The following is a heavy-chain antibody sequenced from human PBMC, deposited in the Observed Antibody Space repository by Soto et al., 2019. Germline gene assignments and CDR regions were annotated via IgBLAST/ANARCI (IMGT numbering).Heavy chain of an antibody. CDR3: ARVGYDSSGYYDNFDY. J-gene: IGHJ4*02. D-gene: IGHD3-22*01. Sequence: SETLSLTCTVSGGSISSYYWSWIRQPPGKGLEWIGYIYYSGSTNYNPSLKSRVTISVDTSKNQFSLKLSSVTAADTAVYYRARVGYDSSGYYDNFDYWGQGTLVTVSS. CDR1: GGSISSYY. CDR2: IYYSGST. V-gene: IGHV4-59*01.